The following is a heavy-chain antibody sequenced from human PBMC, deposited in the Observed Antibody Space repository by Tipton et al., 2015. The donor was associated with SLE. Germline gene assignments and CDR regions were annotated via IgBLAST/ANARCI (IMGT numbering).Heavy chain of an antibody. D-gene: IGHD1-26*01. V-gene: IGHV3-49*04. CDR3: ARARLEELRQIGVY. Sequence: SLRLSCTASGFTFGDYAMSWVRQAPGKGLEWVGFIRSKAYGGTTEYAASVKGRFTISRDDSKSIAYLQMNSLRPEDTAVYYCARARLEELRQIGVYWGQGTLVTVSS. CDR2: IRSKAYGGTT. CDR1: GFTFGDYA. J-gene: IGHJ4*02.